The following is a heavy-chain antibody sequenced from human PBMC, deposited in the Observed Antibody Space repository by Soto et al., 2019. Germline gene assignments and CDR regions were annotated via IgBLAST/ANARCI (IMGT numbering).Heavy chain of an antibody. D-gene: IGHD3-9*01. CDR3: ARRDMLTGYVYFDY. Sequence: PGESLKISCQASGYTFTKYWVGWVRQMPGKGLERMGIIYPDDSDTRYSPSFQGHVTISADKSISTAYLQWSSLKASDSATYYCARRDMLTGYVYFDYWGQGTQVTVSS. V-gene: IGHV5-51*01. J-gene: IGHJ4*02. CDR1: GYTFTKYW. CDR2: IYPDDSDT.